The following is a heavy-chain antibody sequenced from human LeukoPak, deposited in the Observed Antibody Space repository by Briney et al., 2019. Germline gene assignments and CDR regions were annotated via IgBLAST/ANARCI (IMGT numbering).Heavy chain of an antibody. CDR2: IYYSGSA. D-gene: IGHD5-18*01. J-gene: IGHJ3*02. Sequence: SETLSLTCTVSGGSISSYYWSWIRQPPGKGLEWIGYIYYSGSANYNPSLKSRVTISVDTSKNQFSLKLSSVTAADTAVYYCARPGVGSGRYGAFDIWGQGTMVTVSS. V-gene: IGHV4-59*01. CDR3: ARPGVGSGRYGAFDI. CDR1: GGSISSYY.